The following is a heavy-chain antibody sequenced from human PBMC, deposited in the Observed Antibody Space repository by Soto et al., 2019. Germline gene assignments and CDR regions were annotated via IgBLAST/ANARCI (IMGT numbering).Heavy chain of an antibody. Sequence: QVQLVQSGGEVKKPGASVKVSCKASGYTFTSYSITWVRQAPGQGLEWMGWISTYNGNTKSAQKLQGRVTMTTDASTSTAYLELRSLRFDDTAVYYCARADYDILTAYYDLDPWGQGTLVTVSS. J-gene: IGHJ5*02. CDR1: GYTFTSYS. CDR2: ISTYNGNT. CDR3: ARADYDILTAYYDLDP. V-gene: IGHV1-18*04. D-gene: IGHD3-9*01.